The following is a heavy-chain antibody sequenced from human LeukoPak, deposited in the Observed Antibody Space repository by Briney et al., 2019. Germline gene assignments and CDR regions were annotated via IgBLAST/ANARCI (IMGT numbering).Heavy chain of an antibody. CDR2: INTSGST. J-gene: IGHJ4*02. CDR1: GGSISYYY. D-gene: IGHD2-21*02. Sequence: SETLSLTCTVSGGSISYYYWTWIRQPAGKGLEWIGRINTSGSTNYNPSLKSRVTISVDKSKNQFSLKLSSVTAADTAVYYCAREGGFVVVTATYYFDYWGQGTLVTVSS. V-gene: IGHV4-4*07. CDR3: AREGGFVVVTATYYFDY.